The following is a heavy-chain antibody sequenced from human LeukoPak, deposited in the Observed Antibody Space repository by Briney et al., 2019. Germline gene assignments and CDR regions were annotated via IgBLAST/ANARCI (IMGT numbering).Heavy chain of an antibody. CDR1: GFTFGDYS. D-gene: IGHD2-15*01. J-gene: IGHJ4*02. Sequence: PGGSLRPSCTASGFTFGDYSMTWFRQAPGKGLEWVSFIRNKASGGTTEHAASVRGRFTTSRDDSKSIAYLQMNSLKTEDTALYYCTRDRIMTDFWGQGTQVTVSS. CDR2: IRNKASGGTT. V-gene: IGHV3-49*03. CDR3: TRDRIMTDF.